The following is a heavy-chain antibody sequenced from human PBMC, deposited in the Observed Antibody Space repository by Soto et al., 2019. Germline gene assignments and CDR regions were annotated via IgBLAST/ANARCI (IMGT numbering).Heavy chain of an antibody. CDR1: RLNFRSSA. J-gene: IGHJ6*02. CDR2: IVVGSGNT. Sequence: SVKVSRKASRLNFRSSALHWVRQARGQRIEWIGWIVVGSGNTNYAQKFQERVTITRDMSTSTAYMELSSLRSEDTAVYYCAARSKYSSSPHPLYGMDVWGQGTMVTGSS. CDR3: AARSKYSSSPHPLYGMDV. V-gene: IGHV1-58*01. D-gene: IGHD6-6*01.